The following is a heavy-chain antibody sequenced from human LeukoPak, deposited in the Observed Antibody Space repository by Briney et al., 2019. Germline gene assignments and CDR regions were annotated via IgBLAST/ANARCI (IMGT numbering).Heavy chain of an antibody. D-gene: IGHD6-13*01. V-gene: IGHV1-69*06. J-gene: IGHJ6*03. Sequence: ASVKVSCKASGGTFSSYAISWVRQAPGQGLEWMGGIIPIFGTANYAQKFQGRVTITADKSTSTAYMELSSLRSEDTAVYYCAESIAAAGTELNYYYMDVWGKGTTVTVSS. CDR1: GGTFSSYA. CDR3: AESIAAAGTELNYYYMDV. CDR2: IIPIFGTA.